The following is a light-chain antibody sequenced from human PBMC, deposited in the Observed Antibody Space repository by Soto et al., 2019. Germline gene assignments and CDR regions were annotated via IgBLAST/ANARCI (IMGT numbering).Light chain of an antibody. CDR3: QSYDSSLSGV. CDR1: SSDVGGYDY. V-gene: IGLV2-8*01. CDR2: EVT. Sequence: QSALTQPPSASGSPGQSVTISCTGTSSDVGGYDYVSWYQQRPGKAPKLLIHEVTKRPSGVPDRFSGSKSGNTASLTVSGLQAEDEADYYCQSYDSSLSGVFGSGTKVTVL. J-gene: IGLJ1*01.